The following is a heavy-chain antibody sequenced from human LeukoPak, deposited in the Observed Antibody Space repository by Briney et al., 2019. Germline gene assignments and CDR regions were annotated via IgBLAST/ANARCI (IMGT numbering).Heavy chain of an antibody. Sequence: GGSLRLSGAASGFTLSGFWMHWIRQAPGKGLMWLSRINRDGSSADYADSVKGRFTISRDNARSTLDLQMNSLRVEDTAVYYCARVDSNGWALEYWGQGTLVTVSS. CDR2: INRDGSSA. CDR1: GFTLSGFW. CDR3: ARVDSNGWALEY. J-gene: IGHJ4*02. D-gene: IGHD3-22*01. V-gene: IGHV3-74*01.